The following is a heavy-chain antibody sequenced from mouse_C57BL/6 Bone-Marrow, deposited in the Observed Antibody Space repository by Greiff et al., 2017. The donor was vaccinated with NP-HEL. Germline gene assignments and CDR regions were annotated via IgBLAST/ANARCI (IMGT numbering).Heavy chain of an antibody. CDR1: GYTFTSYW. V-gene: IGHV1-64*01. J-gene: IGHJ3*01. CDR3: VAPFAY. CDR2: IHPNSGST. Sequence: QVQLQQPGAELVMPGASVKLSCKASGYTFTSYWMHWVKQRPGQGLEWIGMIHPNSGSTNYNEKFKSKATLTVDKSSSTAYMQLSSLTSEDSAVYYCVAPFAYWGQGTLVTVSA.